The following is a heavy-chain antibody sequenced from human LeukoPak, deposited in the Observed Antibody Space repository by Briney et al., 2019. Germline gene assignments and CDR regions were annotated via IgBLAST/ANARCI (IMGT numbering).Heavy chain of an antibody. CDR1: GFTFSSYG. J-gene: IGHJ4*02. V-gene: IGHV3-30*18. CDR3: AKDGTRGYSYGGYFDY. D-gene: IGHD5-18*01. Sequence: PGRSLRLSCAASGFTFSSYGMHWVRQAPGKGLEWVAVISYDGSNKYYADSVKGRFTISRDNSKSTLYLQMNSLRAEDTAVYYCAKDGTRGYSYGGYFDYWGQGTLVTVSS. CDR2: ISYDGSNK.